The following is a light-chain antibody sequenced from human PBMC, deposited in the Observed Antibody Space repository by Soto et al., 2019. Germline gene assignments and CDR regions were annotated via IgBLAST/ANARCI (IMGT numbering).Light chain of an antibody. CDR1: QNVVYSSNNKNY. Sequence: DIVMTQSPDSLAVSLGERATINCKSSQNVVYSSNNKNYLAWFQQKPGQPPKLLIYWASTRESGVPDRFSGSGSGTDFTLTISSLQAEDVAFYYCQQYYSTPHTFGQGTKLEIK. CDR3: QQYYSTPHT. CDR2: WAS. V-gene: IGKV4-1*01. J-gene: IGKJ2*01.